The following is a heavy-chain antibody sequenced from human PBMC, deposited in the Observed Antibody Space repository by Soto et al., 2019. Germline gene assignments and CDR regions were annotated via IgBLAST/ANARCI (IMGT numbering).Heavy chain of an antibody. J-gene: IGHJ6*02. CDR1: GGTFSSYA. CDR3: ARGDCTNGVCYPDYYYGMDV. CDR2: IIPIFGTA. Sequence: SVKVSCKASGGTFSSYAISWVRQAPGQGLEWMGGIIPIFGTANYAQKFQGRVTITADESTSTAYMELSSLRSEDTAVYYCARGDCTNGVCYPDYYYGMDVWGQGTTVTVSS. D-gene: IGHD2-8*01. V-gene: IGHV1-69*13.